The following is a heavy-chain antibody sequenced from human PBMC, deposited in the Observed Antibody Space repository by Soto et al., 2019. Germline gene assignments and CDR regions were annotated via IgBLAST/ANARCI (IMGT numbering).Heavy chain of an antibody. D-gene: IGHD3-22*01. CDR2: IIPIFGTA. V-gene: IGHV1-69*12. CDR1: GGTFSSYA. CDR3: XXXXXYDSSGYYDY. J-gene: IGHJ4*02. Sequence: QVQLVQSGAEVKKPGSSVKVSCKASGGTFSSYAISWVRQAPGQGLEWMGGIIPIFGTANYAQKFQGRVTITADESTSTAYMELSXLXXXXXXXXXXXXXXXYDSSGYYDYWGQGTLVTVSS.